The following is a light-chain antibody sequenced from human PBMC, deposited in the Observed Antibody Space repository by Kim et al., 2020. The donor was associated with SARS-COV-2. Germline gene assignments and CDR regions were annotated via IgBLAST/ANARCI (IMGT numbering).Light chain of an antibody. CDR3: QQSHTTPLT. CDR1: QTIGGN. J-gene: IGKJ4*01. CDR2: SAS. V-gene: IGKV1-39*01. Sequence: DIQMTQSPSSLSASPGDRVTLTCRASQTIGGNLSWYQHRPGKAPKLLIYSASTLESGVPSRFSGSGSGTDFTLTISSLQPEDIGTYYCQQSHTTPLTFGGGTKLEI.